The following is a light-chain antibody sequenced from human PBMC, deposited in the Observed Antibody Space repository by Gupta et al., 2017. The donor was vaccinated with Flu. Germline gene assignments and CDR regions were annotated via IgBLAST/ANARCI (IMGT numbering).Light chain of an antibody. J-gene: IGKJ2*01. CDR3: QQTDITPYT. V-gene: IGKV1-39*01. Sequence: PSYRSGCIGDRVTFTCRDSQDICRCLNWYEQRPGKAPKVLIYGASSWQSGVPFRFSGRGDGTDFTLTISSRQPEDFATYYFQQTDITPYTFGQGTKLEIK. CDR1: QDICRC. CDR2: GAS.